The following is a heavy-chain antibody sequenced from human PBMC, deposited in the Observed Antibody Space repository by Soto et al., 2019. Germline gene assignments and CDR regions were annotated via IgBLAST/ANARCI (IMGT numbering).Heavy chain of an antibody. CDR2: IYPADSDT. CDR1: GYTFTNYW. D-gene: IGHD5-18*01. J-gene: IGHJ6*03. CDR3: ARGIQGHYYYCYYMDV. Sequence: GESLKISCEASGYTFTNYWIGWVRQMPGKGLEWMGIIYPADSDTKYSPSFQGQVTISADKSISTAYLQWSSLKASDTAMYYCARGIQGHYYYCYYMDVWGKGTTDIGSS. V-gene: IGHV5-51*01.